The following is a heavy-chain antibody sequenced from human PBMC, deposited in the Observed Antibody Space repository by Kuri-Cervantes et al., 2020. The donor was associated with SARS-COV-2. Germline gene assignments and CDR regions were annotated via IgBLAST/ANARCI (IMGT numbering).Heavy chain of an antibody. D-gene: IGHD4-11*01. J-gene: IGHJ4*02. Sequence: LSLTCVASGCTFSSYWMHWVRQAPGKGLVWVSRLTNDGSDAIFADSVKGRFTISRDNAKNMLYLYMNSLRADDTAVYYCARDSMTTRDFDYWGQGTLVTVSS. CDR3: ARDSMTTRDFDY. CDR2: LTNDGSDA. V-gene: IGHV3-74*01. CDR1: GCTFSSYW.